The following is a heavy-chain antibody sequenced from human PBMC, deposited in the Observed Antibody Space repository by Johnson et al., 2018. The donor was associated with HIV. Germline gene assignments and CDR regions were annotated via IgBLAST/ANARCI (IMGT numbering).Heavy chain of an antibody. Sequence: VQLVESGGGLVQPGGSLRLSCAASGFTFSTYAMSWVRQAPGKGPEWVSALTPSGGGTYYADSVKGRFTISRDNSKNTLYLQLNSLRAEDTAVFYCAKHLSTLVDAFDIWGQVTMVTVSS. CDR3: AKHLSTLVDAFDI. V-gene: IGHV3-23*04. J-gene: IGHJ3*02. CDR2: LTPSGGGT. D-gene: IGHD3-16*01. CDR1: GFTFSTYA.